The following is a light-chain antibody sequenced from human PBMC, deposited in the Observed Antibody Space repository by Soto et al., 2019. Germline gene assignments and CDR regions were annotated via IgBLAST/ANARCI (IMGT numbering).Light chain of an antibody. J-gene: IGLJ1*01. Sequence: QSVLTQPPSLSGAPGQRVTISCTGSGSNIGAPYDVHWYQHLPGTAPKLLIYGSTNRPSGVPGRFSGSKSGTSASLAITGLQAEDEADYYCSSYAATNNYVFGSGTKLTVL. CDR1: GSNIGAPYD. V-gene: IGLV1-40*01. CDR3: SSYAATNNYV. CDR2: GST.